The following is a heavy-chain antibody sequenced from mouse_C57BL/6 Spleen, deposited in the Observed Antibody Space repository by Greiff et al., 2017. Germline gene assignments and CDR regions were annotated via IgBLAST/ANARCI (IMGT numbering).Heavy chain of an antibody. D-gene: IGHD2-5*01. V-gene: IGHV1-19*01. CDR3: ARNGAYYSNYESAMDY. CDR2: INPYNGGT. J-gene: IGHJ4*01. Sequence: EVQLQQSGPVLVKPGASVKMSCKASGYTFTDYYMNWVKQSHGKSLEWIGVINPYNGGTSYNQKFKGKATLTVDKSSSTAYMELNSLTSEDSAVYYCARNGAYYSNYESAMDYWGQGTSVTVSS. CDR1: GYTFTDYY.